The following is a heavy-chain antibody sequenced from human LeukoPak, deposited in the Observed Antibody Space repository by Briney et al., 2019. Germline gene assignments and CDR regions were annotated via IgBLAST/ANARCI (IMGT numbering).Heavy chain of an antibody. CDR3: AKGYCTSTSCYTAPHY. Sequence: GGSLRLSCAASGFTFSSYAMSWVRQAPGKGLEWVSAISGSGGSTSYADSVKGRFTISRDNSKNTPYLQMNSLRAEDTAAYYCAKGYCTSTSCYTAPHYWGQGTLVTVSS. V-gene: IGHV3-23*01. J-gene: IGHJ4*02. CDR2: ISGSGGST. D-gene: IGHD2-2*02. CDR1: GFTFSSYA.